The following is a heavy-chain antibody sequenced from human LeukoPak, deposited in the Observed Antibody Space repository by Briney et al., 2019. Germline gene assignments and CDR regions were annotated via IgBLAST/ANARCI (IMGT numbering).Heavy chain of an antibody. CDR1: GGSISSSSYY. CDR3: ARDWYCSSTSCQLNWFDP. V-gene: IGHV4-39*07. CDR2: IYYSGST. D-gene: IGHD2-2*01. J-gene: IGHJ5*02. Sequence: SESLSLTCTVSGGSISSSSYYWGWIRQPPGKGLEWIGSIYYSGSTYYNPSLKSRVTMSVDTSKNQFSLKLSSVTAADTAVYYCARDWYCSSTSCQLNWFDPWGQGTLVTVSS.